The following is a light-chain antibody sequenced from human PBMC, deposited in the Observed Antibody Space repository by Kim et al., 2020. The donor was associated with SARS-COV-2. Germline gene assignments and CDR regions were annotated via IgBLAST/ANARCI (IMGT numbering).Light chain of an antibody. CDR2: DAS. V-gene: IGKV3-11*01. CDR1: QSVGNY. CDR3: QQRKDWPLT. J-gene: IGKJ4*01. Sequence: IILTQSPATLSLSPGQRATLSCRASQSVGNYLGWYQQKPGQAPRLVIYDASKRATGIPTRFTGGGSGTDFTLTISSLEPEDFAVYYCQQRKDWPLTFGGGTKVDIK.